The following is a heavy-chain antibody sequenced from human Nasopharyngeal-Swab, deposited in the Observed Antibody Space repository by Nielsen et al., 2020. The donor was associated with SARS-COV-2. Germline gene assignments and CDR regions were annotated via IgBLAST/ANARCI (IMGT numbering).Heavy chain of an antibody. D-gene: IGHD4-23*01. CDR1: GFTVSSNY. V-gene: IGHV3-66*01. Sequence: GESLKISCAASGFTVSSNYMSWVRQAPGKGLEWVSVIYSGGSTYYADSVKGRFTISRDNSKNTLYLQMNSLRAEDTAVYYCARVSPVANFDYWGQGTLVTVCS. CDR3: ARVSPVANFDY. CDR2: IYSGGST. J-gene: IGHJ4*02.